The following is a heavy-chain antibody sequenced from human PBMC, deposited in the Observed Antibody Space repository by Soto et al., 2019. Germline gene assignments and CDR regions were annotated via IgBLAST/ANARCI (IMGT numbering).Heavy chain of an antibody. CDR3: ARGPGRRRYDY. D-gene: IGHD2-15*01. CDR1: GGSFSGYY. CDR2: INHSGST. J-gene: IGHJ4*02. Sequence: QVQLQQWGAGLLKPSETLSLTCAVYGGSFSGYYWSWIRQPPGKGLEWIGEINHSGSTNYNPSLKSRVTISVDTSKNQFSLKLSSVTAADTAVYYRARGPGRRRYDYWGQGTLVTVSS. V-gene: IGHV4-34*01.